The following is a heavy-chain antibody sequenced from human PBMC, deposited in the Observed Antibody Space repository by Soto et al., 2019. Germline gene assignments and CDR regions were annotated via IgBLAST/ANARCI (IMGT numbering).Heavy chain of an antibody. Sequence: ELKMLESGGDLVQPGGSLRLSCAGSGFTFGNYAMSWVRQAPGKGLEWVSGISGSGGGNLYYADSVKGRFTISRDNSKNTLYLQMNSLRAEDTAVYYCANARHSSTWYNFDFWGQGTLVTVSS. V-gene: IGHV3-23*01. CDR3: ANARHSSTWYNFDF. J-gene: IGHJ4*02. D-gene: IGHD2-2*01. CDR1: GFTFGNYA. CDR2: ISGSGGGNL.